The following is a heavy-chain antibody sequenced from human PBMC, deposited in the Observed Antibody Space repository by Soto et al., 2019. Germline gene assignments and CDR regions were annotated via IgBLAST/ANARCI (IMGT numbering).Heavy chain of an antibody. Sequence: SETLSLTCTVSGGSISSYYLSWIRQPPGKGLEWIGYIYYSGSTNYNPSLKSRVTISVDTSKNQFSLKLSSVTAADTAVYYCARVVSSTSCYRDYYYYYYMDVWGKGTTVTVSS. CDR2: IYYSGST. D-gene: IGHD2-2*02. V-gene: IGHV4-59*01. CDR1: GGSISSYY. J-gene: IGHJ6*03. CDR3: ARVVSSTSCYRDYYYYYYMDV.